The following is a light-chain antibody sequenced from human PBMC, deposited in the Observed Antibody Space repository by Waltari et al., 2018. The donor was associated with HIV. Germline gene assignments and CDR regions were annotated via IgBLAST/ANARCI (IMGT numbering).Light chain of an antibody. J-gene: IGLJ3*02. CDR2: DVS. CDR1: SSDVGGYNY. CDR3: ESYTSTSVWV. V-gene: IGLV2-14*03. Sequence: QSALTQPASVSGSPGQSITISCTGSSSDVGGYNYVSWYQQHPGKAPRLMIYDVSTRPAGVSDRFSGSKSGDPASLTISGLQAEDETDYYCESYTSTSVWVFGGGTRLTVL.